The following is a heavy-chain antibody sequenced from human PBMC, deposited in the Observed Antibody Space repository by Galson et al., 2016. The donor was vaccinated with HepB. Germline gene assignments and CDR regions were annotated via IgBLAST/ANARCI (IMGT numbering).Heavy chain of an antibody. D-gene: IGHD2-21*02. J-gene: IGHJ4*02. CDR1: GFTFSTYA. CDR2: MSASGHST. Sequence: SLRLSCATSGFTFSTYAMSWVRQAPGKGLEWVSAMSASGHSTYYADSVKGRFTISRDTSKNTLYLQMNSLRADDTAVYYCAGSYCGGDCYSSDLDNWGQGTLVTVSS. CDR3: AGSYCGGDCYSSDLDN. V-gene: IGHV3-23*01.